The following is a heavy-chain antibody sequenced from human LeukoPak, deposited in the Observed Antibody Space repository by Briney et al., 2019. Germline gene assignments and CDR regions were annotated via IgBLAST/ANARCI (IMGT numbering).Heavy chain of an antibody. CDR3: ARSTNYGDGWFGP. CDR2: ILPGLPTP. V-gene: IGHV1-69*13. CDR1: GGSFSTYT. D-gene: IGHD4/OR15-4a*01. Sequence: ASVKVSCKSSGGSFSTYTISWVRQAPGQRPEWMGGILPGLPTPNYAQKFQGRVTISEDEYTRTAYMELNSLRSDDTAMYYCARSTNYGDGWFGPWGQGTLVTVSS. J-gene: IGHJ5*02.